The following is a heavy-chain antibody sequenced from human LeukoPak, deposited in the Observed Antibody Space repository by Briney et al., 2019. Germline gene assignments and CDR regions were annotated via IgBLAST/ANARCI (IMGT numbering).Heavy chain of an antibody. D-gene: IGHD2-2*01. CDR2: IIPIFGTA. CDR1: GYTFTSSY. V-gene: IGHV1-69*13. CDR3: ARDHLPQLPLDY. Sequence: SVKVSCKASGYTFTSSYMHWVRQAPGQGLEWMGGIIPIFGTANYAQKFQGRVTITADESTSTAYMELSSLRSEDTAVYYCARDHLPQLPLDYWGQGTLVTVSS. J-gene: IGHJ4*02.